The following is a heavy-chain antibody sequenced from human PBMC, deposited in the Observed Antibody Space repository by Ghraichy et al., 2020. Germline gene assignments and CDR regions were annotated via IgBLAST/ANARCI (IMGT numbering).Heavy chain of an antibody. CDR2: IYSAGYA. V-gene: IGHV3-53*01. CDR3: AGDPPGGSGFYYFNY. D-gene: IGHD6-19*01. J-gene: IGHJ4*02. Sequence: GGSLRLSCAASGFTVTTNSMSWVRQAPGKGLEWVSVIYSAGYAYYAASVKGRFTIPRDTSKNTLYLHMNSLRAEDTAFYYCAGDPPGGSGFYYFNYWGQGTLVTVSS. CDR1: GFTVTTNS.